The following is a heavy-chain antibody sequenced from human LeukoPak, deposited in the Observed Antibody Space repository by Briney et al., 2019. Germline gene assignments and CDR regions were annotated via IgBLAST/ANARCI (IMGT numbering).Heavy chain of an antibody. V-gene: IGHV3-21*01. CDR1: GFTFSSYS. CDR3: ARDLQMDWSDAFDI. Sequence: GGSLRLSCAASGFTFSSYSMNWVRQAPGKGLEWVSSISSSNSYIYYADSVKGRFTISRDNAKNSLYLQMNSLRAEDTAVYYCARDLQMDWSDAFDIWGQGAMVTVSS. D-gene: IGHD3/OR15-3a*01. CDR2: ISSSNSYI. J-gene: IGHJ3*02.